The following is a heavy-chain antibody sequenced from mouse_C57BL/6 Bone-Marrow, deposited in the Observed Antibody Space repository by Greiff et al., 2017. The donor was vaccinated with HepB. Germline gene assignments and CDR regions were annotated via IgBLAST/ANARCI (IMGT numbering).Heavy chain of an antibody. CDR3: TFYYGYDVDYAMDY. CDR2: IDPENGDT. Sequence: VQLKESGAELVRPGASVKLSCTASGFNIKDDYMHWVKQRPEQGLEWIGWIDPENGDTEYASKSQGKATITADTSSNTAYLQLSSLTSEDTAVYYCTFYYGYDVDYAMDYWGQGTSVTVSS. V-gene: IGHV14-4*01. D-gene: IGHD2-2*01. J-gene: IGHJ4*01. CDR1: GFNIKDDY.